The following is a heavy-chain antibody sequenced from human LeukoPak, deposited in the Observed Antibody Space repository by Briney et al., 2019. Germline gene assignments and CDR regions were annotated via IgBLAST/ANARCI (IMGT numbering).Heavy chain of an antibody. Sequence: GGSLRLSCAAPGFTFSSYTMKWVRQAPGKGLEWVSSTSASGNYIYYADSVKGRFTISRDGAKSSLYLQMNSLRAEDTAVYYCARFGYCSSISCYAVWGQGTLVTVSS. J-gene: IGHJ4*02. D-gene: IGHD2-2*01. V-gene: IGHV3-21*01. CDR1: GFTFSSYT. CDR2: TSASGNYI. CDR3: ARFGYCSSISCYAV.